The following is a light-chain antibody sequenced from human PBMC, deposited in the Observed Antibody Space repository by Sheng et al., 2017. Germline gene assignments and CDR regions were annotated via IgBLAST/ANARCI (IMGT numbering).Light chain of an antibody. V-gene: IGKV3-11*01. CDR2: DTS. CDR1: QSISIY. Sequence: EIVLTQSPATLSLSPGERATLSCRASQSISIYLAWYQQKPGQAPRLLIYDTSRAATGIPARFSGSGSGTDFTLTISSLEPDDFAVYYCQQRSNWPLTFGGGTKVEI. CDR3: QQRSNWPLT. J-gene: IGKJ4*01.